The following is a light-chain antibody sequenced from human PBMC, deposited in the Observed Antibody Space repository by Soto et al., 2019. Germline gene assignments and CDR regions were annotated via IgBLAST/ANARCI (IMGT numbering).Light chain of an antibody. CDR3: QQYDNLRPIT. J-gene: IGKJ5*01. CDR2: DAS. Sequence: DIQMTQSPSSLSASVGDRVTITCQASQDISNYLNWYQQKPGKAPKLMIYDASNLETGVPSRFSGSGSGTDFAFTISSLQPEDIATYYCQQYDNLRPITVGQGTRLEIK. V-gene: IGKV1-33*01. CDR1: QDISNY.